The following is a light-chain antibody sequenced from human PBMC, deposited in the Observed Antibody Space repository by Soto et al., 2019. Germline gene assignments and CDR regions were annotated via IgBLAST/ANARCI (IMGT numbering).Light chain of an antibody. CDR2: EVT. CDR1: SSDVGGYNY. J-gene: IGLJ2*01. V-gene: IGLV2-8*01. CDR3: SSYAGRSDFVV. Sequence: QSALTQPPSASGSPGQSVTISCTGTSSDVGGYNYVSWYQRQPGKAPKLMIYEVTKRPSGVPDRFSGSKSGNSASLTVSGRQAEDEAEYYCSSYAGRSDFVVFGGGTQLTVL.